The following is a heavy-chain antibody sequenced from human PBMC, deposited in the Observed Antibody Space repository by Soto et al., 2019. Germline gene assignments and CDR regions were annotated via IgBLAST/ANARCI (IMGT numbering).Heavy chain of an antibody. J-gene: IGHJ5*02. Sequence: GGSLRLSCAASGFTFSSYGMSWVRQGPGKGLEWVSAISGNDGSTYYADSVKGRFTISRDNSKNTLHLQMNSLRAEDTAVYYCARAFDTSDYGFDPWGQGTLVTVSS. D-gene: IGHD4-17*01. V-gene: IGHV3-23*01. CDR2: ISGNDGST. CDR1: GFTFSSYG. CDR3: ARAFDTSDYGFDP.